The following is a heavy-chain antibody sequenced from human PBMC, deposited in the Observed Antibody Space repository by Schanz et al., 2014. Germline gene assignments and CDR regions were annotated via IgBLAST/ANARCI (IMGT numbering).Heavy chain of an antibody. D-gene: IGHD3-10*01. V-gene: IGHV1-69*02. CDR3: ARGSPENMIRGELDY. CDR2: IISILGIP. Sequence: QVQLVQSGAEVKKPGSSVKVSCKASGGTFSSYTISWVRQAPGQGLEWMGRIISILGIPNYAQKFQGRVTFTADKSTSTAYMELTSLRSEDTAVYYCARGSPENMIRGELDYWGQGTLVTVSS. J-gene: IGHJ4*02. CDR1: GGTFSSYT.